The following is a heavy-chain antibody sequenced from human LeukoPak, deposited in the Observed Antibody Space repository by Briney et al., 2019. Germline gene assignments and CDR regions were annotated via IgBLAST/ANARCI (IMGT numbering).Heavy chain of an antibody. V-gene: IGHV3-7*01. Sequence: RGSLRLSCAPSGFTFSRQWMSWARKAPGRGQEWVSNIKRDGSEKYYVDSVKGRFTLSRDNAKNSLYLQMNSLRAEDTAVYYCARVLRDGYNLAFDYWGQGTLVTVSS. CDR3: ARVLRDGYNLAFDY. J-gene: IGHJ4*02. CDR2: IKRDGSEK. D-gene: IGHD5-24*01. CDR1: GFTFSRQW.